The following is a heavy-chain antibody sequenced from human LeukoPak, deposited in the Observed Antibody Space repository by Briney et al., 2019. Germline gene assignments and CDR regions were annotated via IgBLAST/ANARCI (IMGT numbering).Heavy chain of an antibody. D-gene: IGHD2-21*02. CDR2: MYHSGSP. CDR3: ARGRDGYDSTSTYYYYMDV. J-gene: IGHJ6*03. Sequence: PSETLSLTCTVSGGSMSDFYWSWIRQPPGKGLEWIGYMYHSGSPNYSPSLKSRVTISVDASKKQFSLELTSVTAADTAVYYCARGRDGYDSTSTYYYYMDVWGKGTTVTVSS. CDR1: GGSMSDFY. V-gene: IGHV4-59*01.